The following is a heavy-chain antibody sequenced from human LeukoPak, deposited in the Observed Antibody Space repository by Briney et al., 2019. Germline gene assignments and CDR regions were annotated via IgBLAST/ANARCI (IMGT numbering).Heavy chain of an antibody. V-gene: IGHV4-59*08. CDR3: ARLMTTANALDI. CDR1: GGSISSYY. Sequence: SETLSLTCTFSGGSISSYYWSWIRQPPGKGLEWIGYTHYSGNTKYNPSLNSRVIFSVDTSKNQFSLKLSSVTAADTALYYCARLMTTANALDIWGHGTVVTVSS. CDR2: THYSGNT. D-gene: IGHD4-17*01. J-gene: IGHJ3*02.